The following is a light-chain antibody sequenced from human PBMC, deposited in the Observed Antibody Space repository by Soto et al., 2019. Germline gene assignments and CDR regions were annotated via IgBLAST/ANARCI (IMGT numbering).Light chain of an antibody. CDR1: PSVSRSD. J-gene: IGKJ4*01. Sequence: EIVLTQSPGTLSLSPGERATLTCRASPSVSRSDLSWYQQKPGQASMRLIYGASSRATGIPDRFSGSGSGTDSTLAISRLEPEDVAVYYCYQEGSSPLLTFGGGTKVEIK. CDR3: YQEGSSPLLT. V-gene: IGKV3-20*01. CDR2: GAS.